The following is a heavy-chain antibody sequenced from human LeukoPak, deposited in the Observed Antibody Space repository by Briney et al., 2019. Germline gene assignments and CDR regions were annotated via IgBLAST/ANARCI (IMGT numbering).Heavy chain of an antibody. CDR1: GGTFSSYA. CDR2: IIPILGIA. V-gene: IGHV1-69*04. J-gene: IGHJ4*02. Sequence: SVKVSCKASGGTFSSYAISWVRQAPGQGLEWMGRIIPILGIANYAQKFQGRVTITADKSTSTAYMELSSLRSEDTAVYYCAIDRMVGATKELDYWGQGTLVTVSS. D-gene: IGHD1-26*01. CDR3: AIDRMVGATKELDY.